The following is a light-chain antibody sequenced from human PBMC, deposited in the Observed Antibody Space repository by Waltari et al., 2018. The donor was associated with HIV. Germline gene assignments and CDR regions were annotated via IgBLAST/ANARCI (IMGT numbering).Light chain of an antibody. CDR2: KAS. J-gene: IGKJ2*01. V-gene: IGKV1-5*03. CDR1: QNVDSW. CDR3: QQYNSDFYT. Sequence: IQMTQSPSILSASVGDRIPITCRASQNVDSWLNWYQQRPGRAPKLLIYKASTLEHGVPARFTGSGSGTNFTLTINSLHPDDFATYYCQQYNSDFYTFGLGTRLDLK.